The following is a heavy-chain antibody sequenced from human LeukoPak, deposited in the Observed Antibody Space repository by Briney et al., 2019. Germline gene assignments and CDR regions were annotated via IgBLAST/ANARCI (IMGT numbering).Heavy chain of an antibody. J-gene: IGHJ4*02. Sequence: GGSLRLSCTASGFNLTNYAMHWVRQAPGKGLEWVTLISYSGDNTYYADSVKGRFTMSRDNSKNTLSLQMTSLRAEDTATYYCTRSGYRHPYHFDSWGLGTLVTVSS. CDR2: ISYSGDNT. D-gene: IGHD3-22*01. CDR3: TRSGYRHPYHFDS. V-gene: IGHV3-30*14. CDR1: GFNLTNYA.